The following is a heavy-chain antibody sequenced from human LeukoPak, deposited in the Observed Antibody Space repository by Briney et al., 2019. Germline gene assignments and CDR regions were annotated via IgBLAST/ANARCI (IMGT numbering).Heavy chain of an antibody. Sequence: GGSLRLSCAASGFTFSSYAMHWVRQAPGKGLEWVAVISYDGSNKYYADSVKGRFTISRDNSKNTLYLQMNCLRAEDTAVYYCARDMWCGELLGYFDYWGQGTLVTVSS. V-gene: IGHV3-30-3*01. CDR1: GFTFSSYA. CDR3: ARDMWCGELLGYFDY. D-gene: IGHD3-10*01. CDR2: ISYDGSNK. J-gene: IGHJ4*02.